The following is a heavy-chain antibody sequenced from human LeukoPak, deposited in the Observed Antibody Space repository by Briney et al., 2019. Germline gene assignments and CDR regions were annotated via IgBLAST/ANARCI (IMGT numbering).Heavy chain of an antibody. CDR3: ARDRVRILDY. J-gene: IGHJ4*02. Sequence: ASVKVSCKASGYTFSDHYLHWVRQAPGQGLEWMAWINPNNGGTNYAQNFQGRVTVTRDTSISTTYMELNNLRSDDTAVYYCARDRVRILDYWGQGTLVTVSS. D-gene: IGHD2-15*01. V-gene: IGHV1-2*02. CDR1: GYTFSDHY. CDR2: INPNNGGT.